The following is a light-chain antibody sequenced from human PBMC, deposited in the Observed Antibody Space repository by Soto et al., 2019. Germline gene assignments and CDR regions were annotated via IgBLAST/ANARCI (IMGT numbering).Light chain of an antibody. CDR2: DAS. CDR3: QQYDTYPLT. J-gene: IGKJ4*01. V-gene: IGKV1-5*01. Sequence: DVQMTQSPSSLSASVGYRVTITCLASQSINNWLAWYQQKPGKAPKFLIYDASTLETGVPSRFSGSASGTEFTLTISGLQPEDVESYYCQQYDTYPLTFGGGTMVDIK. CDR1: QSINNW.